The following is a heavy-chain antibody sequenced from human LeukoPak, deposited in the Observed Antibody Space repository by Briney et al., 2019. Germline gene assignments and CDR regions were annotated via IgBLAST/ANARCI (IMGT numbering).Heavy chain of an antibody. Sequence: GGPLRLSCAASGFTFSSYSMNWVRQAPGKGLEWVSSISSSSSYIYYADSVKGRFTISRDNAKNSLYLQMNSLRAEDTAVYYCASEVVINYPHFDYWGQGTLVTVSS. CDR1: GFTFSSYS. CDR3: ASEVVINYPHFDY. CDR2: ISSSSSYI. D-gene: IGHD3-22*01. V-gene: IGHV3-21*01. J-gene: IGHJ4*02.